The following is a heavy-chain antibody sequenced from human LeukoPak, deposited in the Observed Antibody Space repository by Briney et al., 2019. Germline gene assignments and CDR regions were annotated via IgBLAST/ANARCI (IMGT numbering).Heavy chain of an antibody. Sequence: PGRSLRLSCAASGFTFSSYGMHWVRQAPGKGLEWVAVISYDGSNKYYADSVKGRFTISRDNSKNTLYLQMNSLRAEDTAVYYCARDLPPPGRYYLGCPDYWGQGTLVTVSS. D-gene: IGHD3-10*01. V-gene: IGHV3-30*03. CDR1: GFTFSSYG. J-gene: IGHJ4*02. CDR3: ARDLPPPGRYYLGCPDY. CDR2: ISYDGSNK.